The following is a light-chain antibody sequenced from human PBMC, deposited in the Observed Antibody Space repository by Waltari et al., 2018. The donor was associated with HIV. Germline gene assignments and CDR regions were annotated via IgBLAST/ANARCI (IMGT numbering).Light chain of an antibody. CDR1: NIGSKS. CDR3: QGWDTSSDHGGV. CDR2: DDN. J-gene: IGLJ2*01. V-gene: IGLV3-21*02. Sequence: SYVLTQTPSVSVAPGQTARITCGGNNIGSKSVHWYQQKPGQAPVLVVYDDNERPSVNPERFSGSNSGNTATLTITGGEAGEEAGDEADYDCQGWDTSSDHGGVVGGGTKLTVL.